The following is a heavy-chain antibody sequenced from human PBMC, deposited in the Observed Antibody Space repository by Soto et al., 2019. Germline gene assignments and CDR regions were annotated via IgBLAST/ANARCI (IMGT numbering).Heavy chain of an antibody. V-gene: IGHV1-69*06. CDR2: IIPIFGTA. J-gene: IGHJ5*02. D-gene: IGHD6-19*01. CDR3: AEAVAGRNWFDP. Sequence: SVKVSCKASGGTFSSYATSWVRQAPGQGLEWMGGIIPIFGTANYAQKFQGRVTITADKSTSTAYMELSSLRSEDTAVYYCAEAVAGRNWFDPWGQGTLVTVSS. CDR1: GGTFSSYA.